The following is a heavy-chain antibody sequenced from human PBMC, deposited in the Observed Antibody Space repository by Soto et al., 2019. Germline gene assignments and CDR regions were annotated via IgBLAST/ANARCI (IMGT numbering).Heavy chain of an antibody. CDR1: RYTFTGHY. V-gene: IGHV1-2*02. D-gene: IGHD1-26*01. J-gene: IGHJ4*02. Sequence: AAVKVTCKTSRYTFTGHYIHWVRQAPEQGPEWMGEIGPESGATRYAQKFRGRVTMTRDTSITTVYMELNNLSPDDTAVYYCGRGRSGQIVVFYWGQGTPVTVSS. CDR2: IGPESGAT. CDR3: GRGRSGQIVVFY.